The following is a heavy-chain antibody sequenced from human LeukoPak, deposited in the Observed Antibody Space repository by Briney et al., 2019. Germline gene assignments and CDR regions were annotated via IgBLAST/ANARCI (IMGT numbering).Heavy chain of an antibody. D-gene: IGHD6-13*01. CDR3: ARGGSSWYRNFDY. CDR2: IYYSGST. V-gene: IGHV4-30-4*08. Sequence: SETLSLTCTVSGGSISSGDYYWGWIRQPPGKGLEWIGYIYYSGSTYYNPSLKSRVTISVDTSKNQFSLKLSSVTAADTAVYYCARGGSSWYRNFDYWGQGTLVTVSS. CDR1: GGSISSGDYY. J-gene: IGHJ4*02.